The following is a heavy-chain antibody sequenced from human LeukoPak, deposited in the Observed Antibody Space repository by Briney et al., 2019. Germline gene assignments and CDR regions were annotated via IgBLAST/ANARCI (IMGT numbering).Heavy chain of an antibody. CDR1: GFTFSSYA. D-gene: IGHD6-19*01. J-gene: IGHJ4*02. V-gene: IGHV3-30-3*01. CDR2: ISYDASNK. CDR3: ARPYSSGWYGDFDY. Sequence: PGRSLRLSCAASGFTFSSYAMHWVRQAPGKGLEWVAVISYDASNKYYADSVKGRFTISRDNSKNTLYLQMNSLRAGDTAVYYCARPYSSGWYGDFDYWGQGTLVTVSS.